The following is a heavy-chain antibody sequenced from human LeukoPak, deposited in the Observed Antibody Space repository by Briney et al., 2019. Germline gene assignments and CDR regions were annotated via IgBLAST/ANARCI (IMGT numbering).Heavy chain of an antibody. J-gene: IGHJ4*02. CDR2: FKSNTDGGTT. CDR1: GFTFSTAW. V-gene: IGHV3-15*01. D-gene: IGHD4-17*01. Sequence: GGFLRLSCAASGFTFSTAWMSWVRQAPGKGLEWVGRFKSNTDGGTTDYAVPVKGRFTISGDDSKNMLYLQMNSLKTEDTAVYYCTTSSVYYGEGHWGQGTLVTVSS. CDR3: TTSSVYYGEGH.